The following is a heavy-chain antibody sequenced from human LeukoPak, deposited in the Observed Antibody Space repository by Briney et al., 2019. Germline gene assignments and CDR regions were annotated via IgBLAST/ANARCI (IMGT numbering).Heavy chain of an antibody. J-gene: IGHJ4*02. CDR1: GGSISSSSYY. Sequence: KPSETLSLTCTVSGGSISSSSYYCGWIRQPPGKGLEWIGSIYCSGSTYYNPSLKSRVTISVDTSKNQFSLKLSSVTAADTAVYYCARLLMELVDYWGQGTLVTVSS. CDR2: IYCSGST. V-gene: IGHV4-39*01. CDR3: ARLLMELVDY. D-gene: IGHD1-7*01.